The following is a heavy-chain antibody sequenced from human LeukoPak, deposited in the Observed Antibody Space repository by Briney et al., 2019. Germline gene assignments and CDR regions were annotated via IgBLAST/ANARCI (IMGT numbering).Heavy chain of an antibody. D-gene: IGHD7-27*01. CDR1: GGSISSSSYH. J-gene: IGHJ6*03. CDR2: IYYGGST. CDR3: AGLNWGSGFYYYMDV. V-gene: IGHV4-39*07. Sequence: SETLSLTCTVSGGSISSSSYHWSWIRQPPGKNLEWVGSIYYGGSTNYNPSLKSRVTISVDTSKNQFSLKLSSVTAADTAVYYCAGLNWGSGFYYYMDVWGKGTTVTVSS.